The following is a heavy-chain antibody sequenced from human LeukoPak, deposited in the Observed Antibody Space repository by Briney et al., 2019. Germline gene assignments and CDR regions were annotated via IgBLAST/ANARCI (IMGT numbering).Heavy chain of an antibody. CDR2: IYYSGST. J-gene: IGHJ6*03. D-gene: IGHD5-18*01. CDR1: GGSFSGYY. Sequence: SETLSLTCAVYGGSFSGYYWSWIRQPPGKGLEWIGSIYYSGSTYYNPSLKSRVTISVDTSKNQFSLKLSPVTAADTAVYYCARDSYDLYYYYYYMGVWGKGTTVTVSS. V-gene: IGHV4-34*01. CDR3: ARDSYDLYYYYYYMGV.